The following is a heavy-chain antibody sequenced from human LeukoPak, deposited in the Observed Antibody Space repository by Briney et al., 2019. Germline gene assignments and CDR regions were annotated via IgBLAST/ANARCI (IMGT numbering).Heavy chain of an antibody. V-gene: IGHV3-33*01. CDR3: ARPTSYDYVWGTYRLDY. D-gene: IGHD3-16*02. Sequence: GGPLRLSCAASGFTFSSYGMHWVRQAPGRGLEWVAVIWYDGSNKYYADSVKGRFTISRDNSKNTLYLQMNSLRAEDTAVYYCARPTSYDYVWGTYRLDYWGKGTLVTVAS. J-gene: IGHJ4*02. CDR1: GFTFSSYG. CDR2: IWYDGSNK.